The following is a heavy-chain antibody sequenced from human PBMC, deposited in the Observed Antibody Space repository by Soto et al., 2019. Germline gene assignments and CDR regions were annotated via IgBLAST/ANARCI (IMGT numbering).Heavy chain of an antibody. CDR2: IYYSGIT. CDR1: GASITSATYF. CDR3: AKKLPRTGRFDY. Sequence: PSETLSLTCTLSGASITSATYFWGWIRKPPGKGLEWVGSIYYSGITYYNPSLKSRVTMSVDRSKNQFSLQLSSVTAADTAVYFCAKKLPRTGRFDYWGQGSSVTVSS. J-gene: IGHJ4*02. D-gene: IGHD2-15*01. V-gene: IGHV4-39*01.